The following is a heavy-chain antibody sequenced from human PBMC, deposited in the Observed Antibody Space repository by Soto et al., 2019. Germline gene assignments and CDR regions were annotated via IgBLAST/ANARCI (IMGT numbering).Heavy chain of an antibody. D-gene: IGHD3-10*01. CDR1: GGSISGGGYS. V-gene: IGHV4-30-2*01. Sequence: SETLSLTCAVSGGSISGGGYSWSWIRQPPGKVLEWIGYIYHSGSTYYTPSLKSRVTISVDRSKNQFSLKLSAVTAADTAVYYCARDRDGLFDYWGQGTLVTVSS. J-gene: IGHJ4*02. CDR3: ARDRDGLFDY. CDR2: IYHSGST.